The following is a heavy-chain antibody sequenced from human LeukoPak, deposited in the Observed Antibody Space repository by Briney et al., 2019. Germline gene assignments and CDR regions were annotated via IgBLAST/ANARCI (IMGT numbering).Heavy chain of an antibody. CDR2: ITHSGST. V-gene: IGHV4-34*01. D-gene: IGHD3-9*01. J-gene: IGHJ5*02. CDR3: ARGFRRLRYPQGGWNWFDP. Sequence: PSETLSLTCAVYGGSFSGYYWSWIRQPPGKGLEWIGEITHSGSTNYNPSLKSRVTISVDTSKNQFSLKLSSVTAADTAVYYCARGFRRLRYPQGGWNWFDPWGQGTLVTVSS. CDR1: GGSFSGYY.